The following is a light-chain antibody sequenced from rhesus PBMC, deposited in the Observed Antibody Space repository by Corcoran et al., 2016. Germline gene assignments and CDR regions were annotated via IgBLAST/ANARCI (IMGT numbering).Light chain of an antibody. CDR1: QGISSW. Sequence: DIQMTQSPSSLSASVGDKVTITCHASQGISSWLAWYQQKPGKAPKLLIYKASSLQSGVPSRLSGSESGPVYTLTISSLQSEDFATYYCLQYSSSPFTFGPGTKLDIK. CDR2: KAS. V-gene: IGKV1-22*01. CDR3: LQYSSSPFT. J-gene: IGKJ3*01.